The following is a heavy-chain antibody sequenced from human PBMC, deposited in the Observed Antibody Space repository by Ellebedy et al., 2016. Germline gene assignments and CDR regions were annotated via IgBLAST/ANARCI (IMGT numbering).Heavy chain of an antibody. CDR2: TYYRSKWYN. D-gene: IGHD7-27*01. CDR1: GDSVSLNSAA. V-gene: IGHV6-1*01. CDR3: ARGELLTGDPGYYFDY. Sequence: SQTLSLTCXISGDSVSLNSAAWNWIRQSPSRGLEWLGRTYYRSKWYNDYAVSVKSRITINPDTSKNQFSLQLNSVTPEDTAVYYCARGELLTGDPGYYFDYWGQGTLVTVSS. J-gene: IGHJ4*02.